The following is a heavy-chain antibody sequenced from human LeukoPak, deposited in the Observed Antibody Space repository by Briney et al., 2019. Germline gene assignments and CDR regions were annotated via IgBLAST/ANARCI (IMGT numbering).Heavy chain of an antibody. J-gene: IGHJ1*01. Sequence: GGSLRLSCAASGFTFSSYAMSWVRQAPGKGLEWDSGISGSGGSTYADSVKGRFTISRDNSKNTLYLQMNSLRAEDTAVYYCAKEGRVGASVYFQHWGQGTLVTVSS. V-gene: IGHV3-23*01. CDR3: AKEGRVGASVYFQH. CDR1: GFTFSSYA. CDR2: ISGSGGST. D-gene: IGHD1-26*01.